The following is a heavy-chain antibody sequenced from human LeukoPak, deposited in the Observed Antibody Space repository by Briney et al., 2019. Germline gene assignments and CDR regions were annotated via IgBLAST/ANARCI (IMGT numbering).Heavy chain of an antibody. CDR2: INHSGST. Sequence: SETLSLTCAVYGGSFSGYYWSWIRQPPGKGLEWIGEINHSGSTNYNPPLKSRVTISVDTSKNQFSLKLSSVTAADTAVYYCARTSRLQFRNLDYWGQGTLVTVSS. CDR3: ARTSRLQFRNLDY. J-gene: IGHJ4*02. D-gene: IGHD5-24*01. V-gene: IGHV4-34*01. CDR1: GGSFSGYY.